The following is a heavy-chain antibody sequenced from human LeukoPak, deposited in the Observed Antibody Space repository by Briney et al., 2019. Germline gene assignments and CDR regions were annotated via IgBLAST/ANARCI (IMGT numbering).Heavy chain of an antibody. CDR2: ISDDGRNK. J-gene: IGHJ4*02. CDR3: AKNRETTASGTFDY. Sequence: GRSLRLSCVASGFTFSSYTLHWVRQAPGKGLEWVAVISDDGRNKNYADSVKGRFTISRDNSNNTLYLQMNSLRAEDTGVYYCAKNRETTASGTFDYWGQGTLVTVSS. CDR1: GFTFSSYT. D-gene: IGHD6-13*01. V-gene: IGHV3-30*18.